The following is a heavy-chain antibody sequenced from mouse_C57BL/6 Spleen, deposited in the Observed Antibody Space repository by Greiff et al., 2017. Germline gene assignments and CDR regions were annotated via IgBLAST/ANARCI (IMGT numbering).Heavy chain of an antibody. D-gene: IGHD1-1*01. V-gene: IGHV1-85*01. J-gene: IGHJ4*01. Sequence: VQLVESGPELVKPGASVKLSCKASGYTFTSYDINWVKQRPGQGLEWIGWIYPRDGSTKYNEKFKGKATLTVDTSSSTAYMELHSLTSEDSAVYFCARDHYGSLYAMDYWGQGTSVTVSS. CDR2: IYPRDGST. CDR3: ARDHYGSLYAMDY. CDR1: GYTFTSYD.